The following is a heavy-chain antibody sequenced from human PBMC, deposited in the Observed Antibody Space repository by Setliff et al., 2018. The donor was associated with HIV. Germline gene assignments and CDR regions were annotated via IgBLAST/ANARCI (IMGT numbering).Heavy chain of an antibody. V-gene: IGHV1-2*02. Sequence: ASVKVSCKASGFTFTGYYLHWVRQAPGQGLEWMGWINPRSGGTNYAQNFHGRVTMTRDTSISTAYMELSRLRSDDTAVFYCARGPQSYVDVVPTIGRYYFDYWGHGTPVTVSS. D-gene: IGHD5-12*01. CDR1: GFTFTGYY. CDR2: INPRSGGT. J-gene: IGHJ4*01. CDR3: ARGPQSYVDVVPTIGRYYFDY.